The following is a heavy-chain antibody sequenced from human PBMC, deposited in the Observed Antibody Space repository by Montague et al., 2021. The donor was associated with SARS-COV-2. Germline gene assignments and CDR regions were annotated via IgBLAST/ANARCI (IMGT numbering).Heavy chain of an antibody. J-gene: IGHJ3*02. Sequence: SETLSLTCAISGGSFSNYYWSWIRQPPGKGLEWIGEVNQSGATNYNPSLKSGVTISVDTSKNQFYLRLNSVTAADTAVYYCARGRRRAIVRGAGPADGAMDIWGQGTTVTVSS. D-gene: IGHD1-26*01. V-gene: IGHV4-34*01. CDR1: GGSFSNYY. CDR3: ARGRRRAIVRGAGPADGAMDI. CDR2: VNQSGAT.